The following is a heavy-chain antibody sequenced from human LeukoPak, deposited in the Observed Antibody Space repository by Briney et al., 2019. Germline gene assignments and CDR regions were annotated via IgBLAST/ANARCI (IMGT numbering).Heavy chain of an antibody. CDR2: IYTSGST. V-gene: IGHV4-4*07. Sequence: SETLSLTCTVSGGSISSYYWSWIRQPAGKGLEWIGRIYTSGSTNYNPSLKSRVTMSVDTSKNQSSLKLSSVTAADTAVYYCARDTYYYGSGSYTHFDYWGQGTLVTVSS. J-gene: IGHJ4*02. CDR3: ARDTYYYGSGSYTHFDY. CDR1: GGSISSYY. D-gene: IGHD3-10*01.